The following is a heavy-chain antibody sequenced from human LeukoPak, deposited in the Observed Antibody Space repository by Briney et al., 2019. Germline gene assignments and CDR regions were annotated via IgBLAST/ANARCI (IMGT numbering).Heavy chain of an antibody. Sequence: GGSLRLSCAASGFAFSVYAMSWLRQPPGKGLEWVSTINANSVSTSYAASVRGRFTISRDNAKDTVYLQLNRLSTDDTATYYCAKPISGGLAVTADWFRPWGQGTLVVVPS. J-gene: IGHJ5*02. CDR1: GFAFSVYA. CDR3: AKPISGGLAVTADWFRP. D-gene: IGHD6-19*01. V-gene: IGHV3-23*01. CDR2: INANSVST.